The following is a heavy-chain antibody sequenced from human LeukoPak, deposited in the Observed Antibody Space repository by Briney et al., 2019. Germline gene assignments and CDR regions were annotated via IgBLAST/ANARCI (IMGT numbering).Heavy chain of an antibody. Sequence: GGSLRLSCAASGFTFSSYSMNWVRQAPGKGLEWVSYIRSSGSTIYYADSVKGRFTISRDNAKNSLYLQMNSLRAEDTAVYYCARGGSSWYGFDYWGQGTPVTVSS. CDR3: ARGGSSWYGFDY. J-gene: IGHJ4*02. V-gene: IGHV3-48*01. D-gene: IGHD2-15*01. CDR2: IRSSGSTI. CDR1: GFTFSSYS.